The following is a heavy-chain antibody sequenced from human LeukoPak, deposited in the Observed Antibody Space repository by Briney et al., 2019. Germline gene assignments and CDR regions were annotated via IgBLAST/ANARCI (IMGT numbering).Heavy chain of an antibody. Sequence: GESLNISCKGSGYSFTSYWIGWVRQMPGKGLEWMGIIYPGDSGTRYSPSFQGQVTISADKSISTAYLQWSSLKASDTAMYYCARAYYYDSSGYLYYFDYWGQGTLVTVSS. CDR2: IYPGDSGT. V-gene: IGHV5-51*01. CDR1: GYSFTSYW. CDR3: ARAYYYDSSGYLYYFDY. J-gene: IGHJ4*02. D-gene: IGHD3-22*01.